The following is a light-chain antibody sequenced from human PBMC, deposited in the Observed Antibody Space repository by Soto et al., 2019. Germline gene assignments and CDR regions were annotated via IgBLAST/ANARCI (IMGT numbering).Light chain of an antibody. Sequence: EIVLTPSPVTLSLFPGERATLSCRASQSLITRYLSWYQQKPGQAPILLIYAASTRATGIPDRFSGSGSGTDFPLTISRLEPEDFAVYSCQQYGTASTFGQGTWVEIK. CDR2: AAS. CDR1: QSLITRY. CDR3: QQYGTAST. V-gene: IGKV3-20*01. J-gene: IGKJ5*01.